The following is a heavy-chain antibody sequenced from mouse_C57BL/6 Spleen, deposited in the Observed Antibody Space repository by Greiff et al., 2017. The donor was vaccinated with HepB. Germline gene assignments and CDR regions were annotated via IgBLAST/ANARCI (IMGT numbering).Heavy chain of an antibody. CDR1: GYTFTDYY. Sequence: EVQLQQSGPELVKPGASVKISCKASGYTFTDYYMNWVKQSHGKSLEWIGDINPNNGGTSYNQKFKGKATLTVDKSSSTAYMELRSLTSEDSAVYYCARRGIYYGNYGWYFDVWGTGTTVTVPS. V-gene: IGHV1-26*01. CDR2: INPNNGGT. CDR3: ARRGIYYGNYGWYFDV. D-gene: IGHD2-1*01. J-gene: IGHJ1*03.